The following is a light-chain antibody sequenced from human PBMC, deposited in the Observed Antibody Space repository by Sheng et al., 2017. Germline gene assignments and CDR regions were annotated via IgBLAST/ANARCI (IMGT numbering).Light chain of an antibody. CDR2: GVS. CDR1: QGIARY. V-gene: IGKV1-9*01. J-gene: IGKJ1*01. Sequence: TQSPSSLSAPVGDRVTITCRASQGIARYLAWYQQIPGKAPKLLIYGVSTLQTGVPSRFSGSGSGTDFTLTISGLQPEDSATYYCQQYYTTPWTFGQGTKVDIK. CDR3: QQYYTTPWT.